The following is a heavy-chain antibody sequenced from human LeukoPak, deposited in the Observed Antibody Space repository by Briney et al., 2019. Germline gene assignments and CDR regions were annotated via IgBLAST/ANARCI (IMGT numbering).Heavy chain of an antibody. CDR2: INPNSGGT. V-gene: IGHV1-2*06. CDR1: GYTFTGYY. Sequence: ASVKVSCKASGYTFTGYYMHWVRQAPGQGLEWMGRINPNSGGTNYAQKFQGRVTMTRDTSISTAYMELSRLRSDDTAVYYCARAYCSGGSCYDYWGQGTLVTVSS. D-gene: IGHD2-15*01. J-gene: IGHJ4*02. CDR3: ARAYCSGGSCYDY.